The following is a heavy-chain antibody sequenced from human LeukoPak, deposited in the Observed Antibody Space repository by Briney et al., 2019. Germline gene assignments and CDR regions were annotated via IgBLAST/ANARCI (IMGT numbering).Heavy chain of an antibody. D-gene: IGHD6-19*01. CDR3: ARDQPYSSGWSDAFDI. CDR2: IKQDGSEK. CDR1: GFTFSSYW. V-gene: IGHV3-7*04. J-gene: IGHJ3*02. Sequence: VGSLRLSCAASGFTFSSYWMSWVRQAPGKGLEWGANIKQDGSEKYYVDSVKSRFTISRDNTKNSLYLQMNSLRAEDTAVYYCARDQPYSSGWSDAFDIWGQGTMVTVSS.